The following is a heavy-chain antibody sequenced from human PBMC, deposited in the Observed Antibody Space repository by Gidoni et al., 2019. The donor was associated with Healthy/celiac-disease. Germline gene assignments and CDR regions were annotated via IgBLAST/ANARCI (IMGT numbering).Heavy chain of an antibody. V-gene: IGHV4-59*01. CDR3: ARASLIAARRGAFDY. Sequence: QVQLQESGPGLVKPSETLSLTCTVPGGPISSYYWSWIRQPPGKGLEWIGYIYYSGGTNHNPSLQSRVTISVDTSKNQFSLKLSSVTAADTAVYYCARASLIAARRGAFDYWGQGTLVTVSS. CDR2: IYYSGGT. J-gene: IGHJ4*02. CDR1: GGPISSYY. D-gene: IGHD6-6*01.